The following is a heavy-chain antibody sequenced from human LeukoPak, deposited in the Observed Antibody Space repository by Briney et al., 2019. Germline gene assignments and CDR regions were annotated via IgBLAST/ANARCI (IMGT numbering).Heavy chain of an antibody. J-gene: IGHJ4*02. V-gene: IGHV3-20*04. CDR2: INWNGGST. D-gene: IGHD1-7*01. CDR3: ARDGDNWNSRFDY. Sequence: GGSLRLSCAASGFTFDDYGMSWVRQAPGKGLEWVSGINWNGGSTGYADSVKGRLTISRDNAKNSLYLQMNSLRAEDMALYYCARDGDNWNSRFDYWGQGTLVTVSS. CDR1: GFTFDDYG.